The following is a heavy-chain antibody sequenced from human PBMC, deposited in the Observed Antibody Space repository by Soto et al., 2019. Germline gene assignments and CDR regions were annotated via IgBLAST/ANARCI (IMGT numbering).Heavy chain of an antibody. V-gene: IGHV3-21*01. J-gene: IGHJ5*02. CDR3: AREGALKPFSS. Sequence: PGGSLRLSCVASGFTLSNYNMNWVRLAPGKGLEWVSHISGSSVYIHYADSVKGRFTISRDNAKNSVYLQMDSLRAEDTAVYYCAREGALKPFSSWGQGALVTVSS. CDR2: ISGSSVYI. CDR1: GFTLSNYN.